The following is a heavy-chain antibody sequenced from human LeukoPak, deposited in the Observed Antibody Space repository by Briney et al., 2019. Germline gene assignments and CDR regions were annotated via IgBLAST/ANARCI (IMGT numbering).Heavy chain of an antibody. Sequence: PGGSLRLSCAASGFTFSSYWMHWLRQAPGKGLVWVSRINTDGSSTRYADSVKGRFTISRDNAKNTLYVQMNSLRAEDTAVYYCARADSSGYYVEFWGQGTLVTVSS. D-gene: IGHD6-25*01. V-gene: IGHV3-74*01. CDR3: ARADSSGYYVEF. J-gene: IGHJ4*02. CDR2: INTDGSST. CDR1: GFTFSSYW.